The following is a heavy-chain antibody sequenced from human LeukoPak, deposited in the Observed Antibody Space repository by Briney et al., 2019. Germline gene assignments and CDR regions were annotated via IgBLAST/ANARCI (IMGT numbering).Heavy chain of an antibody. J-gene: IGHJ4*02. V-gene: IGHV3-48*01. D-gene: IGHD4-17*01. CDR1: GFMFSSYA. CDR3: ARKDYDDGFDF. CDR2: ISSSGRTI. Sequence: GGSLRLSYAASGFMFSSYAMNWVRQAPGKGLEWVSYISSSGRTIHSADSVKGRFTISRDNAKNSLFLQMNSLRAEDTAVYYCARKDYDDGFDFWGQGTLVTVSS.